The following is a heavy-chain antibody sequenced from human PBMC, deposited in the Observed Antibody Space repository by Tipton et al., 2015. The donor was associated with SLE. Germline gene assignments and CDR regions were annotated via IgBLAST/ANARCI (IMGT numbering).Heavy chain of an antibody. Sequence: TLSLTCGVYGGSFSGHTWTWIRQSPGQGLEWIGDVNQSGGTNYNPSLKSRVTISVDASNSQLSLKLFSVTAADTAVYYCARDEYRYDGTGYHLLGHFDYWGQGTLVAVSS. CDR1: GGSFSGHT. D-gene: IGHD3-22*01. J-gene: IGHJ4*02. CDR2: VNQSGGT. CDR3: ARDEYRYDGTGYHLLGHFDY. V-gene: IGHV4-34*01.